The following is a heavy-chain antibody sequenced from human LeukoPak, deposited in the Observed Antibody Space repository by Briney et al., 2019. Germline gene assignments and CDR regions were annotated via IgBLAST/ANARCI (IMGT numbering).Heavy chain of an antibody. Sequence: PSETLSLTCTVSGGSVSSYYWSWIRQPPGKGLEWIGYIYYSGSINYNPSLKSRVAISVDTSKNQFSLKLSSVTAADTAVYYCARGWSRVGANNWGQGTLVTVSS. CDR2: IYYSGSI. CDR3: ARGWSRVGANN. D-gene: IGHD1-26*01. CDR1: GGSVSSYY. J-gene: IGHJ4*02. V-gene: IGHV4-59*02.